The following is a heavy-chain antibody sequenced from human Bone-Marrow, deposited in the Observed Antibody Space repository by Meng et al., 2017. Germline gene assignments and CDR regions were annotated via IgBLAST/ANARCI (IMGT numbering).Heavy chain of an antibody. CDR1: GGSFSGYY. CDR2: INHSGST. CDR3: ARLAYDSSGYWFDY. J-gene: IGHJ4*02. V-gene: IGHV4-34*01. D-gene: IGHD3-22*01. Sequence: QVPLQQWGAGLLKPSETLSLTCAVYGGSFSGYYWSWIRQPPGKGLEWIGEINHSGSTNYNPSLKSRVTISVDTSKNQFSLKLSSVTAADMAVYYCARLAYDSSGYWFDYWGQGTLVTVSS.